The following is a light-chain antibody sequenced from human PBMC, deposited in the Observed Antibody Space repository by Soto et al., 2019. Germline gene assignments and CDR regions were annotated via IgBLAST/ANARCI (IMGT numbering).Light chain of an antibody. CDR3: QQYGSSPPWT. CDR1: QSVSSSY. V-gene: IGKV3-20*01. Sequence: EIVLTQSPGTLSLSPGERATLSCSASQSVSSSYLAWYQQKPGQAPRLLIYGASSRATGIPDRFSGSGSGTDFTLTISRLEPEDVAVYYCQQYGSSPPWTFGQGTKWELK. CDR2: GAS. J-gene: IGKJ1*01.